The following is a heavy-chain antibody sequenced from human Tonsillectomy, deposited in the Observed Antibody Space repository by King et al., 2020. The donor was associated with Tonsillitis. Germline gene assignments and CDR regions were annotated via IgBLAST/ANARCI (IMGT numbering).Heavy chain of an antibody. V-gene: IGHV1-18*04. CDR2: ISAYNGNT. J-gene: IGHJ5*02. D-gene: IGHD3-9*01. CDR1: GYTFTSYG. CDR3: ARYFDHTPLNWYYP. Sequence: QLVQSGAEVKKPGASVKVSCKASGYTFTSYGISWVRQAPGQGLEWMGWISAYNGNTNYAQKLQGRVTMTTDTSTSTDYMELRSLRSDDTAVYYCARYFDHTPLNWYYPWGQGTLVTVSS.